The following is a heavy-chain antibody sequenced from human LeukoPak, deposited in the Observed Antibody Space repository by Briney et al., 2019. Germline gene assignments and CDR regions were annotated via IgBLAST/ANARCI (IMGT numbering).Heavy chain of an antibody. V-gene: IGHV4-59*01. Sequence: PSETLSLTCTVSGGSISSYYWSWIRQPPGKGLEWIGYIYYSGSNNYNPSLKSRVTISVDTSKNQFSLKLSSVTAADTAVYYCARVTGFVDYGMDVWGQGTTVTVSS. CDR2: IYYSGSN. D-gene: IGHD7-27*01. J-gene: IGHJ6*02. CDR1: GGSISSYY. CDR3: ARVTGFVDYGMDV.